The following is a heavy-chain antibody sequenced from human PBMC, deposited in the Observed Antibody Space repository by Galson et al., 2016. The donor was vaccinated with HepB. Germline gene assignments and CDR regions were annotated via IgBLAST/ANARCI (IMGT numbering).Heavy chain of an antibody. CDR2: ISISGGST. CDR1: GFTFSSYA. J-gene: IGHJ6*02. CDR3: AKESIEDYYFGMDV. Sequence: SLRLSCAASGFTFSSYAMNWVRQAPGKGLEWVSAISISGGSTYYAESVKGLFTISRDNSKNTLYLQINSLRAEDTAVYYCAKESIEDYYFGMDVWGQGTTVTVSS. V-gene: IGHV3-23*01. D-gene: IGHD5-24*01.